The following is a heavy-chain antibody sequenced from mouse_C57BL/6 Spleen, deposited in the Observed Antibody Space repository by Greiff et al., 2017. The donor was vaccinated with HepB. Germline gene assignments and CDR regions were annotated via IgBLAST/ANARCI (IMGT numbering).Heavy chain of an antibody. Sequence: EVQLQQSGPELVKPGASVKIPCKASGYTFTDYHMDWVKQSHGKSLEWIGDINPNNGGTIYNQKFKGKATLTVDKSSSTAYMELRSLTSEDTAVYYCARRSLAWFAYWGQGTLVTVSA. V-gene: IGHV1-18*01. CDR1: GYTFTDYH. CDR3: ARRSLAWFAY. J-gene: IGHJ3*01. CDR2: INPNNGGT. D-gene: IGHD6-1*01.